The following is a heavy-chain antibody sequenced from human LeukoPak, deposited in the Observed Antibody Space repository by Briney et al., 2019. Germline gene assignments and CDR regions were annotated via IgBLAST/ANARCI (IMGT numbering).Heavy chain of an antibody. Sequence: PSETLSLTCTVSGGSISSYYWSWIRQPPGKGLEWIGYIYYSGSTNYNPSLKSRVTISVDTSKNQFSLKLSSVTAADTAVYYCAGPIGSSSGGNYWGQGTLVTVSS. D-gene: IGHD6-6*01. CDR1: GGSISSYY. CDR3: AGPIGSSSGGNY. CDR2: IYYSGST. J-gene: IGHJ4*02. V-gene: IGHV4-59*01.